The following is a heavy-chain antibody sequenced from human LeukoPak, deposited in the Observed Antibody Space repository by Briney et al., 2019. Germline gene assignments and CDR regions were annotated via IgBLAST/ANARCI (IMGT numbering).Heavy chain of an antibody. CDR2: ISGSGGST. J-gene: IGHJ3*02. V-gene: IGHV3-23*01. Sequence: GGSLRLSCAASGFTFSSYAMSWVRHAPGKGLEWVSAISGSGGSTYYADSVKGRFTISRDNSKNTLYLQMNSLRAEDTAVYYCAKGPGDCSSTSCYGRRGAFDIWGQGTMVTVSS. CDR1: GFTFSSYA. CDR3: AKGPGDCSSTSCYGRRGAFDI. D-gene: IGHD2-2*01.